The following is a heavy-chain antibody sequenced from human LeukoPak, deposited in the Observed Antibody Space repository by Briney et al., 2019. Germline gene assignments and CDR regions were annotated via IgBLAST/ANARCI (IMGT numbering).Heavy chain of an antibody. CDR3: ARGGIRGVLMEY. CDR2: VKQDGSEK. CDR1: GFTFSNYW. D-gene: IGHD3-10*01. J-gene: IGHJ4*02. Sequence: GGSLRLSCAASGFTFSNYWMTWVRQAPGKGLEWVANVKQDGSEKYYVDSVKGRFTISRDNAKNSLYLQMNSLRADDTAVYYCARGGIRGVLMEYWGQGTLVTVSS. V-gene: IGHV3-7*05.